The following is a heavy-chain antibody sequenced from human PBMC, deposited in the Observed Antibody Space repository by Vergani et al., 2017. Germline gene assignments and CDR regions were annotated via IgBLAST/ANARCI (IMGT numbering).Heavy chain of an antibody. CDR1: DSSIMTNPY. CDR2: IHHSGDT. CDR3: ARHRGSGGLFPSSYFYGIDV. J-gene: IGHJ6*02. V-gene: IGHV4-38-2*01. Sequence: QVQLQESGPGLVKPSETLTLTCDVSDSSIMTNPYWGWFRQSPGKGLEWIGCIHHSGDTHYNSSLKSRVSISIVSSSKFSLSLTSVTAAYTAIYYCARHRGSGGLFPSSYFYGIDVWGHGTTVPVSS. D-gene: IGHD3-10*01.